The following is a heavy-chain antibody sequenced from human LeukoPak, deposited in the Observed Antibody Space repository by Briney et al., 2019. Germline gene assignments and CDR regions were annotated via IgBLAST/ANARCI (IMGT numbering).Heavy chain of an antibody. D-gene: IGHD3-10*01. J-gene: IGHJ5*02. Sequence: GGSLRLSCAASGFTFSSYSMNWVRQAPGKGLEWVSSISSSSSYIYYADSVKGRFTISRDNAKNSLYLQMNSLRAEDTAVYYCERDTYGSGALWFDPWGQGTLVTVSS. CDR3: ERDTYGSGALWFDP. CDR2: ISSSSSYI. V-gene: IGHV3-21*01. CDR1: GFTFSSYS.